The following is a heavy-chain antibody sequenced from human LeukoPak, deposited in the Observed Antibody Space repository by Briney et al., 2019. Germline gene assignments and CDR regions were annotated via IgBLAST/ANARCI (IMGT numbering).Heavy chain of an antibody. CDR2: ISGSSNTI. V-gene: IGHV3-11*04. CDR3: ARRMYNSGWYSDGVHL. D-gene: IGHD6-19*01. CDR1: GLTVSNIY. Sequence: PGGSLSLSCAVSGLTVSNIYMSWVRQAPGKGLEWVSYISGSSNTIHYADSVKGRFTIYRDNDKNSLYLQMNSLRDEDTAVYYCARRMYNSGWYSDGVHLWGHGTPLTVSS. J-gene: IGHJ4*03.